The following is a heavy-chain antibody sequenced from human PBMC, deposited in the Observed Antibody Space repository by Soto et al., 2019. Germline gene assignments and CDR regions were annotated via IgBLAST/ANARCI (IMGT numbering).Heavy chain of an antibody. J-gene: IGHJ4*02. CDR2: VHPDSGGT. D-gene: IGHD3-22*01. V-gene: IGHV1-2*02. CDR3: ARGAQGFFPVSGIYFYFDH. CDR1: GSIFTDHL. Sequence: ASSEVSCKTSGSIFTDHLIHWVRQSPGQGLQWAGWVHPDSGGTNVAQAFQDRVTMTADTSITTAYMDLARLRPDDTAIFYCARGAQGFFPVSGIYFYFDHWGQGTPVTVSS.